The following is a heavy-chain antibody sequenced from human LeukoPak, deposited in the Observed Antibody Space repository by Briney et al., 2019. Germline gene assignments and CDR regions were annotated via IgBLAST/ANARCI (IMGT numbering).Heavy chain of an antibody. CDR3: AKAHGGSYHSGID. J-gene: IGHJ4*02. V-gene: IGHV3-23*01. CDR2: ISCSGGST. D-gene: IGHD1-26*01. Sequence: GGSLRLSCAASGFTFTSYAMNWVRQAPGKGLEWVSGISCSGGSTYYADSVKGRFSISRDNFKNALYLQLNSLRVEDTAVYYCAKAHGGSYHSGIDWGQGTLVIVSS. CDR1: GFTFTSYA.